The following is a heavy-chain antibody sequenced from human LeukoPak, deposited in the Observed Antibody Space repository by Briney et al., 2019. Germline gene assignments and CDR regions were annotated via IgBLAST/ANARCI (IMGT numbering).Heavy chain of an antibody. CDR3: AKDTSAWWYHRAYMNV. CDR1: GFTFSDYA. D-gene: IGHD2-15*01. J-gene: IGHJ6*03. Sequence: SRGSLRLSCAASGFTFSDYAMSWVRQAPGGGLEWVSAISGSGDKTFHADSVKGRFTTSRDNSKNTLSLQMSSLRVEDSAVYFCAKDTSAWWYHRAYMNVWGTGTTVTVSS. V-gene: IGHV3-23*01. CDR2: ISGSGDKT.